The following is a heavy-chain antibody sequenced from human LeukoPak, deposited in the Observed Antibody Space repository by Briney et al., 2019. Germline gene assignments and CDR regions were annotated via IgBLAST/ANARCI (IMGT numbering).Heavy chain of an antibody. CDR2: ISYDGSNK. V-gene: IGHV3-30-3*01. J-gene: IGHJ4*02. D-gene: IGHD2-2*02. CDR3: ARDQDCSSTSCYTVLALDY. CDR1: GFTFSSYA. Sequence: GGSLRLSCAASGFTFSSYAMSWVRQAPGKGLEWVAVISYDGSNKYYADSVKGRFTISRDNSKNTLYLQMNSLRAEDTAVYYCARDQDCSSTSCYTVLALDYWGQGTLVTVSS.